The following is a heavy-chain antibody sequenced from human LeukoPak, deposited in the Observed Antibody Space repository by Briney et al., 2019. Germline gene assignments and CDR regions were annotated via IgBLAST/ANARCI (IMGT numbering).Heavy chain of an antibody. Sequence: VGSLRLSCAASGFTFSSYVMSWFRQAPGKGLEWVSGIIASGSSSAYADSVKGRFTISSVNCKDTLYLQMNSLRAEDTAIYYCANPRYSSGWSFDYWGQGTLVTVSS. D-gene: IGHD6-19*01. J-gene: IGHJ4*02. CDR2: IIASGSSS. V-gene: IGHV3-23*01. CDR3: ANPRYSSGWSFDY. CDR1: GFTFSSYV.